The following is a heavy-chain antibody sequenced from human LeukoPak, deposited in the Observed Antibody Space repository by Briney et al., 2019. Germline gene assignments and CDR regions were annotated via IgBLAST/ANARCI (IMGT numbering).Heavy chain of an antibody. J-gene: IGHJ4*02. CDR3: AKDGGYYDSSGYFDY. V-gene: IGHV3-30*02. CDR1: GFTFSTYG. CDR2: VRFDGSNK. Sequence: PPGGSLRLSCAASGFTFSTYGMHWVRQAPGKGLEWVAVVRFDGSNKYYADSVKGRFTISRGNSKNTLYLQMNSLRGEDTAVYYCAKDGGYYDSSGYFDYWGQGTLVTVSS. D-gene: IGHD3-22*01.